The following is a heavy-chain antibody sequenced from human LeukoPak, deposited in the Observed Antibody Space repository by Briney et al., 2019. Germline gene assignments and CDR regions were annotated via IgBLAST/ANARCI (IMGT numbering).Heavy chain of an antibody. J-gene: IGHJ4*02. CDR2: ISSSSSTI. D-gene: IGHD1-14*01. V-gene: IGHV3-48*01. CDR3: ARITLTPPELKYFDY. Sequence: PGGSLRLSCAASGFTFSSYSMNWVRQAPGKGLEWVSYISSSSSTIYYADSVKGRFTISRDNAKNSVFLQMNSLRAEDSAVYYCARITLTPPELKYFDYWGQGALVTVPS. CDR1: GFTFSSYS.